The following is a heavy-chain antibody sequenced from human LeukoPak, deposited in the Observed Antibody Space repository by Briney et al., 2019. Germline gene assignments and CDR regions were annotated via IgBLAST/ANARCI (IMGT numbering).Heavy chain of an antibody. CDR3: ASQYSGYDGYYFDY. D-gene: IGHD5-12*01. CDR2: IWYDGSNK. Sequence: PGGSLRLSCAASGFTLSSYGMHWVRQAPGKGLEWVAVIWYDGSNKYYADSVKGRFTISRDNSKNTLYLQMNSLRAEDTAVYYCASQYSGYDGYYFDYWGQGTLVTVSS. CDR1: GFTLSSYG. V-gene: IGHV3-33*01. J-gene: IGHJ4*02.